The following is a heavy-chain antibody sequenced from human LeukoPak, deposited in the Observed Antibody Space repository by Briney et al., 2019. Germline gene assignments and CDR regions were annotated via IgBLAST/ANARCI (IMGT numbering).Heavy chain of an antibody. CDR1: GFTFSSYA. Sequence: GGSLRLSCAASGFTFSSYAMSSVRQAPGKGLEWVSAISGSGGSTYYADSVKGRFTISRDNSKNTLYLQMNSLRAEDTAVYYCAKDLGDADGEYYYYGMDVWGQGTTVTVSS. CDR3: AKDLGDADGEYYYYGMDV. J-gene: IGHJ6*02. V-gene: IGHV3-23*01. CDR2: ISGSGGST. D-gene: IGHD3-3*01.